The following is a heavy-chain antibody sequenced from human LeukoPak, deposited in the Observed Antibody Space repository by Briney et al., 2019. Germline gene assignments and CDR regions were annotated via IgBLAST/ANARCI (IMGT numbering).Heavy chain of an antibody. CDR2: VYYSGST. J-gene: IGHJ4*02. CDR3: TRERRDGYKVYFDY. CDR1: GGSISNYY. D-gene: IGHD5-24*01. V-gene: IGHV4-59*01. Sequence: KLSETLSLTCTVSGGSISNYYWSWIRQPPGRGLEWIGYVYYSGSTNYNPSLKSRVTISVDTSKNQFSLRLSSVTAADTAVYYCTRERRDGYKVYFDYWGQGTLVTVSS.